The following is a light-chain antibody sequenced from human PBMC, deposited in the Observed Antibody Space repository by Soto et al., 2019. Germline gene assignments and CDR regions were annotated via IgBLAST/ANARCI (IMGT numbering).Light chain of an antibody. CDR2: RND. Sequence: QSVLTQPPSASRTPGQRITISCSGSISNIGNSYVYWYQQLPGTAPKLLTYRNDQRPSGVPDRFSGSKSGTSASLAISGLRSEDEADYYCAAWDDSLSGVVFGGGTKLTVL. CDR1: ISNIGNSY. V-gene: IGLV1-47*01. CDR3: AAWDDSLSGVV. J-gene: IGLJ2*01.